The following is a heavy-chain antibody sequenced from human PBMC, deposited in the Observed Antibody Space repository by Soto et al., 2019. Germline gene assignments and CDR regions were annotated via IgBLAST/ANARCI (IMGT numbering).Heavy chain of an antibody. CDR1: GGSFSGYY. J-gene: IGHJ4*02. CDR2: INHSGST. Sequence: SQTLSLTCAVYGGSFSGYYWSWIRQPPGKGLEWIGEINHSGSTNYNRSLKSRVTIPVDTSTNQFSLKLSSVTAADTAVYYCARGFARYYYESSGYYCAFAYWGQGTPGTVSS. CDR3: ARGFARYYYESSGYYCAFAY. V-gene: IGHV4-34*01. D-gene: IGHD3-22*01.